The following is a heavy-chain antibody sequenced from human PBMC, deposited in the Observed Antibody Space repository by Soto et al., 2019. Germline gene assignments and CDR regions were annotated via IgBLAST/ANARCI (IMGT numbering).Heavy chain of an antibody. V-gene: IGHV3-30*18. CDR2: ISHDGGVK. CDR1: GFTVDDYA. J-gene: IGHJ5*02. CDR3: AKDLYGAGWYNYFDP. D-gene: IGHD6-19*01. Sequence: PGGSLRLSCVASGFTVDDYAMHWVRQAPGKGLEWVAMISHDGGVKHYTDSVKGRFTISRDTSNNTVYLQMNSLRPEDTAMYHCAKDLYGAGWYNYFDPWGQGTLVTVSS.